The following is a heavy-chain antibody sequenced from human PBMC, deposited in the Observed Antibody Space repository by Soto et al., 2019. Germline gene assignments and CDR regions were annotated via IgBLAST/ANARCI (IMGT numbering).Heavy chain of an antibody. V-gene: IGHV5-51*01. Sequence: GESLKISCKGSGYSFTSYWIGWVRQMPGKGLEWMGIIYPGDSDTRYSPSFQGQVTISADKSISTAYLQWSSLKASDTAMYYCARLKYSGYDFGDYFDYWGQGTLVTVSS. J-gene: IGHJ4*02. D-gene: IGHD5-12*01. CDR1: GYSFTSYW. CDR2: IYPGDSDT. CDR3: ARLKYSGYDFGDYFDY.